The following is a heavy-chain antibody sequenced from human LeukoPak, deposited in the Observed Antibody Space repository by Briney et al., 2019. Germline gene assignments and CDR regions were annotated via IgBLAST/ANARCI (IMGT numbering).Heavy chain of an antibody. J-gene: IGHJ4*02. Sequence: GGSLRLSCAASGFTFSSYAMSWVRQAPGKGLEWVSAISGSGGSTYYADSVKGRFTISRDNSKNTLYLQMNSLRAEDTAVYYCAKDPKYYYDSSVYGPFDYWGQRTLVTVSS. CDR3: AKDPKYYYDSSVYGPFDY. D-gene: IGHD3-22*01. V-gene: IGHV3-23*01. CDR1: GFTFSSYA. CDR2: ISGSGGST.